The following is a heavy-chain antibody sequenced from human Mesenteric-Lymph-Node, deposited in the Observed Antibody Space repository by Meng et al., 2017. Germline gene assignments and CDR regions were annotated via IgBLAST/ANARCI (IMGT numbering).Heavy chain of an antibody. Sequence: SQTPSLTCAISGDSVSSNSAAWNWIRQSPSRGLEWLGRTYYRSKWYNDYAVSVKSRITINPDTSKNQFSLQLNSVTPEDTAVYYCARGVDLEPDDYVWESYRYRGNRFDYWGQGTLVTVSS. CDR3: ARGVDLEPDDYVWESYRYRGNRFDY. D-gene: IGHD3-16*02. CDR1: GDSVSSNSAA. CDR2: TYYRSKWYN. J-gene: IGHJ4*02. V-gene: IGHV6-1*01.